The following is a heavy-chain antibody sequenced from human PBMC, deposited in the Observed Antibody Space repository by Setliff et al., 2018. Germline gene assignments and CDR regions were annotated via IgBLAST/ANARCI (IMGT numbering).Heavy chain of an antibody. CDR2: INHGGDT. V-gene: IGHV4-38-2*02. Sequence: PSETLSLTCTVYGASFSDYYWGWIRQPPGKGLEWIGSINHGGDTSYNPSLQSRVAISVDTSKNQFSLKLSSVTAADTAVYYCVRRTYYYDTSPMGWFDPWGQGILVTV. CDR3: VRRTYYYDTSPMGWFDP. CDR1: GASFSDYY. J-gene: IGHJ5*02. D-gene: IGHD3-22*01.